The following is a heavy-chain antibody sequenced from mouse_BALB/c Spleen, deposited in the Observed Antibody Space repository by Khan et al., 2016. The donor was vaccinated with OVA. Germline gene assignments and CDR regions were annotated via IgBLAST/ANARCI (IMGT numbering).Heavy chain of an antibody. CDR2: IDPANGTT. CDR1: GFYINDTY. V-gene: IGHV14-3*02. CDR3: ARMNA. Sequence: VQLKQSGAELVKPGASVTLSCTATGFYINDTYMHWVKQTPEQGLEWLGRIDPANGTTKYDPKFQGKANITADTSSNTAYIQLSSLTSEDTAVYYCARMNAWGQGTTLTVSS. J-gene: IGHJ2*01.